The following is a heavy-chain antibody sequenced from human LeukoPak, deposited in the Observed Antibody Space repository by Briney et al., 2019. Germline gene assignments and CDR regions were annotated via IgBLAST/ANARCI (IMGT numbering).Heavy chain of an antibody. V-gene: IGHV4-39*07. Sequence: SETLSLTRTVSGGSISSSSYYWGWIRQPPGKGLEWIGSIYYSGSTYYNPSLKSRVTISVDTSKNQFSLKLSSVTAADTAVYYCARVDSSSWYIWFDPWGQETLVTVSS. D-gene: IGHD6-13*01. CDR1: GGSISSSSYY. CDR2: IYYSGST. CDR3: ARVDSSSWYIWFDP. J-gene: IGHJ5*02.